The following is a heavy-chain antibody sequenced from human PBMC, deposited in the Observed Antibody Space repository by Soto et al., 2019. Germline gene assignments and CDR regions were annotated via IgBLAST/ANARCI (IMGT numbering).Heavy chain of an antibody. V-gene: IGHV1-69*01. D-gene: IGHD3-22*01. CDR1: GGTFSSYA. Sequence: QVQLVQSGAEVKKPGSSVKVSCKASGGTFSSYAISWVRQAPGQGLEWMGGIIPIFGTANYAQKFQGRVTITADESTSTAYMELSSLRSEDTAVYYCASSGYPLLSPFYYYYGMDVWGQGTTVTVSS. J-gene: IGHJ6*02. CDR2: IIPIFGTA. CDR3: ASSGYPLLSPFYYYYGMDV.